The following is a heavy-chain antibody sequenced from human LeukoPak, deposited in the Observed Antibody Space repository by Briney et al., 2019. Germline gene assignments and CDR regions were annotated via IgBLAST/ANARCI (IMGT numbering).Heavy chain of an antibody. D-gene: IGHD3-9*01. CDR2: INAGNGNT. J-gene: IGHJ3*02. CDR3: ARGSADILTGNAFDI. V-gene: IGHV1-3*01. CDR1: GYTFTSYA. Sequence: GASVKVSCKASGYTFTSYAIHWVRQAPGQRLEWMGWINAGNGNTKYSQKFQGRVTITRDTSASTAYMELSSLRSEDTAVYYCARGSADILTGNAFDIWGQGTMVTVSS.